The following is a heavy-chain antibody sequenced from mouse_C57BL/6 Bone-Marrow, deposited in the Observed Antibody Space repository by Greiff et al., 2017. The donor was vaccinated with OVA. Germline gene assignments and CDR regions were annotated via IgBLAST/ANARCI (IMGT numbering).Heavy chain of an antibody. CDR2: INPSSGYT. J-gene: IGHJ1*03. V-gene: IGHV1-4*01. D-gene: IGHD2-2*01. Sequence: VQLQQSGAELARPGASVKMSCKASGYTFTSYTMHWVKQRPGQGLEWIGYINPSSGYTKYNQKFKDKATLTAYKSSSTAFMQLSSLTSEDSAVYYCARYGYDWYFDVWGTGTTVTVAS. CDR3: ARYGYDWYFDV. CDR1: GYTFTSYT.